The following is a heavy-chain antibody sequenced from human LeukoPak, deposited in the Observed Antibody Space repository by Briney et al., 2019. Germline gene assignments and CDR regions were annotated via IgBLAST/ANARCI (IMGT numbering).Heavy chain of an antibody. CDR2: ISSSSSYI. Sequence: GGSLRLSCAASGFTFSSYSMNWVRQAPGKGLEWVSSISSSSSYIYYADSVKGRFTISRDNAKNSLYLQMNSLRAEDTAVYYCAREGEDVDTAMVTSDYWGQGTLVTVSS. J-gene: IGHJ4*02. D-gene: IGHD5-18*01. CDR3: AREGEDVDTAMVTSDY. V-gene: IGHV3-21*01. CDR1: GFTFSSYS.